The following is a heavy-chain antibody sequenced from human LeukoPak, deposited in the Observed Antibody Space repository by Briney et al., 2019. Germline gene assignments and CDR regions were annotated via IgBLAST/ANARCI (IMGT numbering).Heavy chain of an antibody. V-gene: IGHV3-53*01. CDR2: MYSGGRT. CDR3: ASAATGWGGLGY. D-gene: IGHD1-1*01. Sequence: PGGSLRLSCAASGFTFRSYAMNWVRQAPGEGLEWVSIMYSGGRTSYADSVKGRFTVSRDNSRNTLYLQMNSLRVEDTAVYYCASAATGWGGLGYWGQGTLVTVSS. J-gene: IGHJ4*02. CDR1: GFTFRSYA.